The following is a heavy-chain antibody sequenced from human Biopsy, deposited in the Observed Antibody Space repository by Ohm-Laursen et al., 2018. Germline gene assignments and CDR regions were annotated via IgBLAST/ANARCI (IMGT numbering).Heavy chain of an antibody. D-gene: IGHD2-2*01. J-gene: IGHJ4*02. Sequence: SVKVSCKAPTGTLNSYGIIWVRQAPGQGLEWMGRIIPILRTTAYAQTFLGRVTITADSPTSTVDMELTSLTSDDTAVYFCAREAIGYQLPCDDWGQGTLVTVSS. CDR1: TGTLNSYG. CDR2: IIPILRTT. CDR3: AREAIGYQLPCDD. V-gene: IGHV1-69*11.